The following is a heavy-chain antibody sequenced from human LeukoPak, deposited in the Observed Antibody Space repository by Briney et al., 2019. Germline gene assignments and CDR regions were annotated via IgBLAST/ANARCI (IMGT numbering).Heavy chain of an antibody. J-gene: IGHJ4*02. D-gene: IGHD3-10*01. CDR1: GFTLSSYA. Sequence: GGSLRLSCAASGFTLSSYAMHWVRQAPGKGLEWVAVISYDGSNKYYADSVKGRFTISRDNSKNTLYLQMNSLRAEDTAVYYCARDLTGSYSYFDYWGQGTLVTVSS. CDR3: ARDLTGSYSYFDY. CDR2: ISYDGSNK. V-gene: IGHV3-30*04.